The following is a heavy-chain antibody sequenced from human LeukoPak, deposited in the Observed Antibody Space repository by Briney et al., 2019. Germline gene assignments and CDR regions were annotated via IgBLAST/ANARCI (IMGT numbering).Heavy chain of an antibody. J-gene: IGHJ6*03. V-gene: IGHV1-69*13. CDR3: ATKGSYSNYTIDYYYYYYMDV. CDR2: IIPIFGTA. CDR1: GGTFSSYA. Sequence: GASVKVSCKASGGTFSSYAISWVRQAPGQGLEWMGGIIPIFGTANYAQKFQGRVTITADESTSTAYMELSSLRSEDTAVYYCATKGSYSNYTIDYYYYYYMDVWGKGTTVTVSS. D-gene: IGHD4-11*01.